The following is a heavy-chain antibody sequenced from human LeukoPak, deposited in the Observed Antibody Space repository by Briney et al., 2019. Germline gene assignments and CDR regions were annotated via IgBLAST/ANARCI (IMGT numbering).Heavy chain of an antibody. J-gene: IGHJ3*02. CDR1: EFTFSSYA. CDR3: ARDDTHYGSSGSFYDAFDI. CDR2: MSGSGGST. D-gene: IGHD3-22*01. Sequence: GGSLRLSCAASEFTFSSYAMNWVRQAPGKGLEWVSAMSGSGGSTYYADSVKGRFTISRDNSKNTLYLQMDSLRAEDTAVYYCARDDTHYGSSGSFYDAFDIWGQGTMVTVSS. V-gene: IGHV3-23*01.